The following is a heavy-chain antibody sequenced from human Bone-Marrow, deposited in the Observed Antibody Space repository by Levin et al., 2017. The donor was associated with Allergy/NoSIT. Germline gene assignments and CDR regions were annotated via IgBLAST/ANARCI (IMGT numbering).Heavy chain of an antibody. CDR2: IYSSGST. V-gene: IGHV4-30-4*01. D-gene: IGHD3-10*01. Sequence: SETLSLTCTVSGGSISSADYYWSWIRQPPGKGLEWIGYIYSSGSTFYNPSLKRRMTISVDTSKNQFSLRLYSVTAADTAVYYCARYIQRGPSYYGIDVWCQGTTVTVSS. J-gene: IGHJ6*02. CDR3: ARYIQRGPSYYGIDV. CDR1: GGSISSADYY.